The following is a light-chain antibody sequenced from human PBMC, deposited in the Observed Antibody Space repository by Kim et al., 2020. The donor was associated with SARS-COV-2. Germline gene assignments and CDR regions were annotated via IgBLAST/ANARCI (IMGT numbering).Light chain of an antibody. CDR2: WAS. J-gene: IGKJ2*01. Sequence: DIVMTQSPDSLAVSLGERATINCKSSQSVLYVSNNKNYFGWYQQKPGQPPRMIIDWASTRESGVPDRFSGSGSGTDFTLTISSLQAEDVAIYSCLQYSNIPHTFGKGTKLEI. CDR1: QSVLYVSNNKNY. V-gene: IGKV4-1*01. CDR3: LQYSNIPHT.